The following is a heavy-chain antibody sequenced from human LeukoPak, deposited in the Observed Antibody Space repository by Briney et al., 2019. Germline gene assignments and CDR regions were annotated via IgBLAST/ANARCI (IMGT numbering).Heavy chain of an antibody. CDR2: IYYSGST. CDR1: GGSISSGAYY. Sequence: KSSETLSLTCPVSGGSISSGAYYWSWIRQYPGKGLEWIGYIYYSGSTYYNPSLKSRVTISVDTSKNQFSLRLSSVTAADTAVYYCARSRYVWGSYRLDFWGQGTLVTVSS. D-gene: IGHD3-16*02. J-gene: IGHJ4*02. CDR3: ARSRYVWGSYRLDF. V-gene: IGHV4-31*03.